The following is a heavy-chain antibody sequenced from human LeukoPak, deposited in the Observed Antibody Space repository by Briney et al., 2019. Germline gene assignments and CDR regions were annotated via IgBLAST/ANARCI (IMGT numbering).Heavy chain of an antibody. J-gene: IGHJ5*02. D-gene: IGHD2-15*01. V-gene: IGHV4-59*01. Sequence: PSETLSLTCTVSGGSISSYYWSWIRQPPGKGLEWIGYIYYSGSTNYNPSLKSRVTISVDTSKNQFSLKLSSVTAADTAVYYCARYYTGVAAIGNWFDPWGQGTLVTVPS. CDR1: GGSISSYY. CDR3: ARYYTGVAAIGNWFDP. CDR2: IYYSGST.